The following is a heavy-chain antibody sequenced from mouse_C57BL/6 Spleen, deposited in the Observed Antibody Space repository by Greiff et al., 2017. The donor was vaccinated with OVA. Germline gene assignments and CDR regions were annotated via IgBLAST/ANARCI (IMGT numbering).Heavy chain of an antibody. J-gene: IGHJ2*01. V-gene: IGHV1-55*01. CDR1: GYTFPSYW. Sequence: QVHVKQPGAELVKPGASVKMSCKASGYTFPSYWITWVKPRPGQGLEWIGDIYPGSGSTNYKEKFKSKATRNVDTSSSTAYMQLSSLTSEDSAVYYCARVSGYDFDYWGQGTTLTVSS. CDR2: IYPGSGST. D-gene: IGHD3-2*02. CDR3: ARVSGYDFDY.